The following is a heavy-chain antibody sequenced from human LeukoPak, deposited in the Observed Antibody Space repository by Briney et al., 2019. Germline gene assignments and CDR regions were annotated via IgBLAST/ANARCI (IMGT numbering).Heavy chain of an antibody. J-gene: IGHJ4*02. CDR3: ARPGVGSSDPDY. CDR2: ISSSSSYI. D-gene: IGHD6-6*01. V-gene: IGHV3-21*01. Sequence: GGSLRLSCAASGFTFSSYSMNWVRQAPGKGLEWVSSISSSSSYIYYADPVKGRFTISRDNAKNSLYLQMNSLRAEDTAVYYCARPGVGSSDPDYWGQGTLVTVSS. CDR1: GFTFSSYS.